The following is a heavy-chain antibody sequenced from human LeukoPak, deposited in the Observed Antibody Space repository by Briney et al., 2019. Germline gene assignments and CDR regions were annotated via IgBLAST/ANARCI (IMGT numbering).Heavy chain of an antibody. CDR2: VNKSGRT. CDR3: ARKLRGARTPGAY. Sequence: RSETRSLTRALPTVSGISGIFWRWVRQPPGEGLEGIGAVNKSGRTNYNSSLKTRVTISIDATKTELSLELTSVTAAHTAVYYCARKLRGARTPGAYWGQGTRVTASS. J-gene: IGHJ4*02. V-gene: IGHV4-4*02. D-gene: IGHD3-10*01. CDR1: TVSGISGIF.